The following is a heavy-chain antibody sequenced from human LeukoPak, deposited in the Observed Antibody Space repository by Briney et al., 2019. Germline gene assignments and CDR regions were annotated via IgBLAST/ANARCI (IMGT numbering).Heavy chain of an antibody. CDR1: GFTFSSYA. CDR2: ISGSGGST. V-gene: IGHV3-23*01. D-gene: IGHD5-18*01. J-gene: IGHJ5*02. Sequence: GGSLRLSCAASGFTFSSYAMSWVRQAPGKGLEWDSAISGSGGSTYYADSVKGRFTISRDNSKNTLYLQMNSLRAEDTAVYYCAKDLMGYSYGPNWFDPWGQGTLVTVSS. CDR3: AKDLMGYSYGPNWFDP.